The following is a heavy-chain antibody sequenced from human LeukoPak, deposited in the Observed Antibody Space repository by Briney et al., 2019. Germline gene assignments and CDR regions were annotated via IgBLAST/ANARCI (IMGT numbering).Heavy chain of an antibody. CDR1: GFTLSRYE. J-gene: IGHJ4*02. CDR3: AREVGDYYDSSGYYYIDY. D-gene: IGHD3-22*01. V-gene: IGHV3-20*04. CDR2: INWNGGST. Sequence: GGSLRLSCAASGFTLSRYEVNWVRQAPGKGLEWVSGINWNGGSTGYADSVKGRFTISRDNAKNSLYLQMNSLRAEDTALYYCAREVGDYYDSSGYYYIDYWGQGTLVTVSS.